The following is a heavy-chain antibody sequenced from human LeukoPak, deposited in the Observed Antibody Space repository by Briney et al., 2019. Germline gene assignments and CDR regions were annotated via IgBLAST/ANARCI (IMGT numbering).Heavy chain of an antibody. CDR2: IDSDGSWT. CDR3: VSFYETY. CDR1: GNYW. V-gene: IGHV3-74*01. Sequence: GGSLRLSCVASGNYWMHWVRQAPGKGLVWVSHIDSDGSWTSYADSVKGRFTISKDNAKNTVYLQMNSLRAEDTAVYYCVSFYETYWGRGTLVTVSS. D-gene: IGHD2/OR15-2a*01. J-gene: IGHJ4*02.